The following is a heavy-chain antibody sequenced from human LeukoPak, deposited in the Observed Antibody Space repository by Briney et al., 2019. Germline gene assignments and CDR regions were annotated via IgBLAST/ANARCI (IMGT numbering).Heavy chain of an antibody. CDR3: ARGPRTYYILTGSGYFDY. Sequence: SETLSLTCAVYGGSFSGYYWSWIRQPPGKGLEWIGEINHSGSTNYNPSLKSRVTISVDTSKNQFSLKLSSVTAADTAVYYCARGPRTYYILTGSGYFDYWGQGTQVTVSS. V-gene: IGHV4-34*01. J-gene: IGHJ4*02. CDR2: INHSGST. D-gene: IGHD3-9*01. CDR1: GGSFSGYY.